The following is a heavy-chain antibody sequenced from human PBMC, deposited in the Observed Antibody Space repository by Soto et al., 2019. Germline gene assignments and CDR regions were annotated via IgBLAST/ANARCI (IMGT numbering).Heavy chain of an antibody. CDR1: GGSISSYY. D-gene: IGHD5-18*01. CDR2: IYYSGST. Sequence: PSETLSLTCTVSGGSISSYYWSWIRQPPGKGLEWIGYIYYSGSTNYNPSLKSRVTISVATSKNQFSLKLSSVTAADTAVYYSESIGIQLWPTDYWGQGTLVTVSS. V-gene: IGHV4-59*01. CDR3: ESIGIQLWPTDY. J-gene: IGHJ4*02.